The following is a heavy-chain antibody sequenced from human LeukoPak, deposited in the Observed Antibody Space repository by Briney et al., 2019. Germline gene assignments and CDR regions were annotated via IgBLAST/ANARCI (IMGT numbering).Heavy chain of an antibody. D-gene: IGHD1-14*01. Sequence: SETLSLTCAVYGGSFSGYYWTWIRQPPGKGLEWIGEINHIGSTNYNPSLKSRVTISVDTSNNHFSLKLRSVTAADTAAYYCASRRVTRKGTFDIWGQGTMVTVSS. CDR2: INHIGST. V-gene: IGHV4-34*01. CDR1: GGSFSGYY. J-gene: IGHJ3*02. CDR3: ASRRVTRKGTFDI.